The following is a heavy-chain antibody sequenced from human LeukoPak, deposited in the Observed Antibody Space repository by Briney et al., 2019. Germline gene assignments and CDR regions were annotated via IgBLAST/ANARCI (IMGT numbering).Heavy chain of an antibody. CDR2: IYPGDSKT. CDR1: GYSFTSYW. V-gene: IGHV5-51*01. J-gene: IGHJ2*01. D-gene: IGHD2-2*01. CDR3: ARYGAYRSSSWHLLTWFFDL. Sequence: GESLKISCKGSGYSFTSYWIGWVRQMPGKGLEWMGIIYPGDSKTRYSPSFQGQVTISADKSISTAYLEWSSLEASDTATYYCARYGAYRSSSWHLLTWFFDLWGRGTLVSVSS.